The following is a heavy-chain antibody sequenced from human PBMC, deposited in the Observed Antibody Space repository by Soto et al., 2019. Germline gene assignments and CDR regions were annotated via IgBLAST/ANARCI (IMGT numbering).Heavy chain of an antibody. CDR3: ARGYSYCDY. D-gene: IGHD5-18*01. CDR1: GLTFSRYW. CDR2: IKQDGSEK. J-gene: IGHJ4*02. V-gene: IGHV3-7*01. Sequence: PGGSLRLSCEASGLTFSRYWMTWVRQAPGKGLEWVANIKQDGSEKYYADSVKGRFTISRDNSKNSLYLQMNSLRAEDTAVYYCARGYSYCDYWGQGTLVTVSS.